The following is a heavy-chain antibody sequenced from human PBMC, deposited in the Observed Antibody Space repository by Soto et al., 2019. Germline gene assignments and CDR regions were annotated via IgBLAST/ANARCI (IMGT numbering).Heavy chain of an antibody. CDR2: ISYDGSNK. D-gene: IGHD2-2*01. CDR1: GFTFSSYG. J-gene: IGHJ4*02. V-gene: IGHV3-30*18. Sequence: GGSLRLSCAASGFTFSSYGMHWVRQAPGKGLEWVAVISYDGSNKYYADSVKGRFTIFRDNSKNTLYLQMNSLRAEDTAVYYCAKDHCISTSCYYVPFDYWGQGT. CDR3: AKDHCISTSCYYVPFDY.